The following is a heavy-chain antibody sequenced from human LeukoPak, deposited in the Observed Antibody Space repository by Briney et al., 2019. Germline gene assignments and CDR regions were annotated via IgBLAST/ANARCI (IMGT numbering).Heavy chain of an antibody. CDR1: GFTVSNNY. CDR2: IYGGGDT. V-gene: IGHV3-66*01. Sequence: PGGSLRLSCAVSGFTVSNNYMTWVRQAPGKGLEWVSIIYGGGDTYYPDSVKGRFTISRDNSQNTLYLQMNYLGAEDSAVYYCATALLALYDYYGMDVWGHGTTVTVSS. CDR3: ATALLALYDYYGMDV. J-gene: IGHJ6*02. D-gene: IGHD3-3*01.